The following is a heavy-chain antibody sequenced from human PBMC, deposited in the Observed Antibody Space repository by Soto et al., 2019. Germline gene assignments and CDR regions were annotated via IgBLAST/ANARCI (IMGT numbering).Heavy chain of an antibody. J-gene: IGHJ3*02. V-gene: IGHV3-11*01. Sequence: GGSLRLSCAASGFTFSDYYMCWVRQAPGKGLEWVSYITSRGSTMDYADSVKGRFTISRDNGKKSLYLQMNSLRAEDTAVYYCAGQYNPVPRSAFDIWGQGTMVTV. CDR2: ITSRGSTM. CDR3: AGQYNPVPRSAFDI. CDR1: GFTFSDYY. D-gene: IGHD1-20*01.